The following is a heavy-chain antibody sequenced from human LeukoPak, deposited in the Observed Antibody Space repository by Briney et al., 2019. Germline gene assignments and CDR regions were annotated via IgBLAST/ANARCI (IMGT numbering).Heavy chain of an antibody. D-gene: IGHD6-13*01. CDR2: IYSGGST. V-gene: IGHV3-53*01. CDR1: GFTVSSNY. J-gene: IGHJ6*02. CDR3: AGSLVKRFVGNGMDV. Sequence: GGSLRLSCAASGFTVSSNYMSWVRQAPGKGLEWVSVIYSGGSTYYADPVKGRFTISRDNSKNTLYLQMNSLRAEDTAVYYCAGSLVKRFVGNGMDVWGQGTTVTVSS.